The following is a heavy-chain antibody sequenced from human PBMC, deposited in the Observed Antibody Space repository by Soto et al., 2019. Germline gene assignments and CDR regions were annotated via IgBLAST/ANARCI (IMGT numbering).Heavy chain of an antibody. CDR1: GGSFSGYY. J-gene: IGHJ3*02. D-gene: IGHD2-15*01. CDR2: INHSGST. Sequence: QVQLQQWGAGLLKPSETLSLTCAVYGGSFSGYYWSWIRQPPGKGLEWIGEINHSGSTNYNPSLKSRATISVDTSKNQLCLKLSSGTAADTAVYYCASGDIVVVVAATPSSWAFDIWGQGTMVTVSS. CDR3: ASGDIVVVVAATPSSWAFDI. V-gene: IGHV4-34*01.